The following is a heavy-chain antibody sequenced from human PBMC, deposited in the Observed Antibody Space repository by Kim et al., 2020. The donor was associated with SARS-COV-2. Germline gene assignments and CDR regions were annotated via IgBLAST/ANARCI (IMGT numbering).Heavy chain of an antibody. Sequence: SETLSLTCSVSGGSIGTTNSYWAWIRQVPGEGLEWIGSIHDSGSTYYNPSLRSRVLISADTSRNDFSLRLGAVTAADTGLYFCANMTMVRGAVNKLGAF. V-gene: IGHV4-39*02. D-gene: IGHD3-10*01. CDR1: GGSIGTTNSY. J-gene: IGHJ3*01. CDR2: IHDSGST. CDR3: ANMTMVRGAVNKLGAF.